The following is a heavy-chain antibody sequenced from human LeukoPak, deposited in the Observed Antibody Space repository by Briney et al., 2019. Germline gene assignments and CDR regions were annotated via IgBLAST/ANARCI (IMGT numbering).Heavy chain of an antibody. CDR2: INPNSGGT. J-gene: IGHJ1*01. CDR1: GYTFTAYY. D-gene: IGHD6-13*01. Sequence: ASVKVSCKASGYTFTAYYMHWVRQAPGQGLEWMGWINPNSGGTNYAQNFQGRVTMTRDTSISTAYMELSRLRSDDTAVYYCARGYPLSTTAAGTYFQHWGQGTLVTVSS. CDR3: ARGYPLSTTAAGTYFQH. V-gene: IGHV1-2*02.